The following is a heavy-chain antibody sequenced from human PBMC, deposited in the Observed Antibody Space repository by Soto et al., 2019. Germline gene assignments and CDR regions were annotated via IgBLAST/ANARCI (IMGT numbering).Heavy chain of an antibody. V-gene: IGHV3-23*04. Sequence: EVQLVESGGGLVQPGRSLRLSCAASGFTFDDYAMHWVRQAPGKGLEWVSGISGSGGSTYYADSVKGRFTISRDNSKNTLYLQMNSLRAEDTAVYYCAKGGSYDSSGYYYIFDYWGQGTLVTVSS. CDR1: GFTFDDYA. CDR3: AKGGSYDSSGYYYIFDY. J-gene: IGHJ4*02. D-gene: IGHD3-22*01. CDR2: ISGSGGST.